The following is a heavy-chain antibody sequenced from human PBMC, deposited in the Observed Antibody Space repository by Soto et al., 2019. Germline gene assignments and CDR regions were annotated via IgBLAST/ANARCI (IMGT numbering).Heavy chain of an antibody. CDR1: GFTFSSYW. J-gene: IGHJ6*02. D-gene: IGHD3-3*01. V-gene: IGHV3-74*01. CDR2: INSDGSST. CDR3: ARKSPTYDFWSGYYSYYYGMDV. Sequence: GSLRLSCAASGFTFSSYWMHWVRQAPGKGLVWVSRINSDGSSTSYADSVKGRFTISRDNAKNTLYLQMNSLRAEDTAVYYCARKSPTYDFWSGYYSYYYGMDVWGQGTTVTVSS.